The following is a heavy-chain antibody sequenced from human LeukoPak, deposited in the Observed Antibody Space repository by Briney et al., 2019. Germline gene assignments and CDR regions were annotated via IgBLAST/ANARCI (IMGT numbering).Heavy chain of an antibody. V-gene: IGHV3-30*02. D-gene: IGHD1/OR15-1a*01. J-gene: IGHJ6*03. CDR1: GFSFSDYG. CDR3: AKRGALTAATGTNYYYYMDA. Sequence: GGSLRLSCAASGFSFSDYGIHWVRQAPGKGLEWVAFIRYHGGDKYYADSVKGRFTISRDNSKNTVYLEMNSLRAEDTALYFCAKRGALTAATGTNYYYYMDAWVKGITVTVSS. CDR2: IRYHGGDK.